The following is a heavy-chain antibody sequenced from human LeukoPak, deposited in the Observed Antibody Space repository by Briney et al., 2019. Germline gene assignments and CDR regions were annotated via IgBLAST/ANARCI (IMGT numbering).Heavy chain of an antibody. CDR3: ATAAYDSGSYIVNHDY. J-gene: IGHJ4*02. D-gene: IGHD3-22*01. Sequence: TGGSLRLSCAASGFTVSSNYMSWVRQAPGKGLEWVSVIYSGGSTYYADSVKGRFTISRDNSKNTLYLQMNSLRAEDTAVYYCATAAYDSGSYIVNHDYWGQGTLVTGSS. CDR2: IYSGGST. V-gene: IGHV3-53*01. CDR1: GFTVSSNY.